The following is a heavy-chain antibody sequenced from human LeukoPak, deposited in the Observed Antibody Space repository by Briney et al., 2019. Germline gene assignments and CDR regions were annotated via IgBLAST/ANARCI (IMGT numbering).Heavy chain of an antibody. CDR3: VKDRWVDH. Sequence: PGGSLRLSCSALGFIFSPYAMPWVRQAPGKGLEYVSSISSEGKTTYYADSVKGRFTISRDNSKNTLYLQMSSLRPEDTAVYYCVKDRWVDHWGQGTLVTVSS. V-gene: IGHV3-64D*06. CDR2: ISSEGKTT. D-gene: IGHD6-13*01. CDR1: GFIFSPYA. J-gene: IGHJ4*02.